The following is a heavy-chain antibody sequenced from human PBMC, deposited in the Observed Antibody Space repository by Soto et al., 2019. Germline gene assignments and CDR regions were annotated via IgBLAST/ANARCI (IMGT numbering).Heavy chain of an antibody. J-gene: IGHJ4*02. Sequence: SETLSLTCAVYGGSFSGYYWSWIRQPPGKGLDWIGEINHSGSTDYYPSLNSRVTISVDTSKNQLSLKLSSVTAADTAVYYCARAGYGITIFGVVIIYYFDYWGQGTLVTVSS. CDR3: ARAGYGITIFGVVIIYYFDY. CDR1: GGSFSGYY. V-gene: IGHV4-34*01. CDR2: INHSGST. D-gene: IGHD3-3*01.